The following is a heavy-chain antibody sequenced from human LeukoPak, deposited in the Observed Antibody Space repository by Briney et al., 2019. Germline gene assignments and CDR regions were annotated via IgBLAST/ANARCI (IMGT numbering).Heavy chain of an antibody. Sequence: PSETLSLTCSVSGGSVGSTSYYWGWIRQPPGKGLEWIGSVYSGGSTYYNPSLKSRVTIFVGTSESQFSLRLSSVTAADTAVYYCARVGGGTHHYYFDYWGQGTLVTVSS. D-gene: IGHD2-15*01. CDR1: GGSVGSTSYY. J-gene: IGHJ4*02. V-gene: IGHV4-39*07. CDR3: ARVGGGTHHYYFDY. CDR2: VYSGGST.